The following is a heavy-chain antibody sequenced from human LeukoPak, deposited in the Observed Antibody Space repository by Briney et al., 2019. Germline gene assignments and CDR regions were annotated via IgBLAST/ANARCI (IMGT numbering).Heavy chain of an antibody. CDR2: MNYSGST. D-gene: IGHD3-3*01. CDR3: ARAVLRFLEWSVSINYFDY. Sequence: SETLYLTCTVSGESMNTYHRNWIRQPPGKGLEWIGYMNYSGSTNYNPSLKSRVTISVDTSKNQFSLKLSSTTAADTAVYYCARAVLRFLEWSVSINYFDYWGQGTLVTVSS. J-gene: IGHJ4*02. CDR1: GESMNTYH. V-gene: IGHV4-59*01.